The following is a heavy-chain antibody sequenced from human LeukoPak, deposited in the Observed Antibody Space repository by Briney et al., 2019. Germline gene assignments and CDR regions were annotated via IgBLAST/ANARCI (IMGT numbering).Heavy chain of an antibody. CDR2: IYYSGST. CDR3: ARSVPAGWFDP. CDR1: GGSISSGDYY. D-gene: IGHD2-2*01. Sequence: PSQTLSLTCTVSGGSISSGDYYWSWIRQPQGKGLEWIGYIYYSGSTYYNPSLKSRVTISVDTSKNQFSLKLSSVTAADTALYYCARSVPAGWFDPWGQGTLVTVSS. V-gene: IGHV4-30-4*08. J-gene: IGHJ5*02.